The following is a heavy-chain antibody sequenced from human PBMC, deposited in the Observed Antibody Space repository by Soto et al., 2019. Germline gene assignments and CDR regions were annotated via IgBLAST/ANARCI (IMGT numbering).Heavy chain of an antibody. J-gene: IGHJ6*02. CDR1: GGSISSYY. Sequence: SETLSLTCTVSGGSISSYYWSWIRQPPGKGLEWIGYIYYSGSTNYNPSLKSRVTISVDTSKNQFSLKLSSVTAADTAVYYCARLRVGDSIVGYYGMDVWGQGTTVTVSS. V-gene: IGHV4-59*01. CDR3: ARLRVGDSIVGYYGMDV. D-gene: IGHD4-17*01. CDR2: IYYSGST.